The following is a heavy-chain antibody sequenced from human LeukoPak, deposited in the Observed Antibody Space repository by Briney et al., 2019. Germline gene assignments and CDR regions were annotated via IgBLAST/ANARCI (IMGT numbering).Heavy chain of an antibody. D-gene: IGHD2-2*01. CDR1: GFTFSSYA. V-gene: IGHV4-30-2*01. Sequence: LRLSCAASGFTFSSYAMSWVRQAPGKGLEWIGYIYHSGSTYYNPSLKSRVTISVDRSKNQFSLKLSSVTAADTAVYYCARARAGGYCSSTSCHDPYYYYGMDVWGQGTTVTVSS. CDR3: ARARAGGYCSSTSCHDPYYYYGMDV. J-gene: IGHJ6*02. CDR2: IYHSGST.